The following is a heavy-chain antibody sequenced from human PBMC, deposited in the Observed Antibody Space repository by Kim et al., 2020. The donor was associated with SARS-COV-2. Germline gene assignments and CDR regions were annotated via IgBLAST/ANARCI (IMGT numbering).Heavy chain of an antibody. V-gene: IGHV5-51*01. CDR1: GYNFTDYW. CDR3: ARSPTLAARQRYFDS. Sequence: GESLKISCKGSGYNFTDYWIAWVRQMPGKGPEWMGIIYPGDSDTRYSPSFQGQVTISADTSTTTAYLQWSSLKASDTAIDSCARSPTLAARQRYFDSWGQRALVPVSS. J-gene: IGHJ4*01. D-gene: IGHD6-6*01. CDR2: IYPGDSDT.